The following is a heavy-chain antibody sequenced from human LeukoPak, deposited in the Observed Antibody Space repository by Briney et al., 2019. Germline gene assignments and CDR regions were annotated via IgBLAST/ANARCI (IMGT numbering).Heavy chain of an antibody. J-gene: IGHJ4*02. V-gene: IGHV4-38-2*01. CDR3: ARLSSGSYYPNDY. CDR1: GYSISSGYY. CDR2: IYHSGST. D-gene: IGHD3-10*02. Sequence: SETLSLTCAVTGYSISSGYYWGWIRQPPGKGLEWIGSIYHSGSTYYNQSLKSRVTISVDTSKNQFSLKLSSVTAADTAVYYCARLSSGSYYPNDYWGQGTLVTVSS.